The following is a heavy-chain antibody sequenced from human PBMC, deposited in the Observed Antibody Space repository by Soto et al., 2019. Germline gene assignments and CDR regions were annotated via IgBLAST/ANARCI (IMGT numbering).Heavy chain of an antibody. CDR1: GGTFSSYA. CDR3: AKISSIAASWGPNSFYYWMQV. Sequence: ASVKVSCKASGGTFSSYAISWVRRAAGQGLEWMGGIIPIFGTANYAQKFQGRVTITADKSTNTAYMELSSLRSEDTAVYYCAKISSIAASWGPNSFYYWMQV. D-gene: IGHD6-6*01. J-gene: IGHJ6*01. V-gene: IGHV1-69*06. CDR2: IIPIFGTA.